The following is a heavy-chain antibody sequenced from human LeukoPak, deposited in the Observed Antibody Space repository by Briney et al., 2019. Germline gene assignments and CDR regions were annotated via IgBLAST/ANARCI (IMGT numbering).Heavy chain of an antibody. CDR2: INTNTGNP. J-gene: IGHJ4*02. CDR3: ARDNKYSSNWSFGVVDY. CDR1: GYTFTTYA. Sequence: ASVKVSCKASGYTFTTYAINWVRQAPGQGLEWMGWINTNTGNPTYAQGFTGRFVFSLDTSVSTAYLQISSLKAEDTAVYYCARDNKYSSNWSFGVVDYWGQGTLVTVSS. V-gene: IGHV7-4-1*02. D-gene: IGHD6-13*01.